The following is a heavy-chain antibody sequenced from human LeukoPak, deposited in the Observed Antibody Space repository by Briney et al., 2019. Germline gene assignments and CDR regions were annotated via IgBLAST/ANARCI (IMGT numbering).Heavy chain of an antibody. D-gene: IGHD6-13*01. CDR2: IYTSGST. V-gene: IGHV4-61*02. CDR3: ARATGYSSSWPFDY. Sequence: SETLSLTCTVSGGSISSGSYYWSWIRQPAGKGLEWIGRIYTSGSTNYNPSLKSRVTISVDTSKNQFSLKLSSVTAADTAVYYCARATGYSSSWPFDYWGQGILVTVSS. J-gene: IGHJ4*02. CDR1: GGSISSGSYY.